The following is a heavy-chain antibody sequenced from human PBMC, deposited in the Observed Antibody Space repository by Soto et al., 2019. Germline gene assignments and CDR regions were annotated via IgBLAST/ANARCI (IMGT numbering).Heavy chain of an antibody. D-gene: IGHD6-13*01. CDR1: GFTVSSNY. CDR2: IYSGGST. J-gene: IGHJ5*02. V-gene: IGHV3-53*01. Sequence: GGSPRLSCAASGFTVSSNYMSWVRQAPGKGLEWVSVIYSGGSTYYADSVKGRFTISRDNSKNTLYLQMNSLRAEDTAVYYCARGYSSSWYLDPWGQGTLVTVSS. CDR3: ARGYSSSWYLDP.